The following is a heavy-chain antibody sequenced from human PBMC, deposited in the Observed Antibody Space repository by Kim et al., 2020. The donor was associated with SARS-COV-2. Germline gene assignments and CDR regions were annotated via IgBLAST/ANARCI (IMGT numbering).Heavy chain of an antibody. V-gene: IGHV4-34*01. CDR3: ATTSVY. CDR2: INHSGST. CDR1: GGSFSGYY. D-gene: IGHD6-19*01. J-gene: IGHJ4*02. Sequence: SETLSLTCAVYGGSFSGYYWNWIRQPPGKGLEWIGEINHSGSTNYNPSLKSRVTISVDTSKNQFSLKLSSVTAADTAVYYCATTSVYWGQGTLVTVSS.